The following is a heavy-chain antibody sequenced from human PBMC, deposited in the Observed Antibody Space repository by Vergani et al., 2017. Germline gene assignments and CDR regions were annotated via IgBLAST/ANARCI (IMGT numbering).Heavy chain of an antibody. J-gene: IGHJ4*02. CDR1: GFTFSSYE. CDR2: ISSSGSTI. CDR3: AKDQFLCGGDCNNGFDY. Sequence: EVQLVESGGGLVQPGGSLRLSCAASGFTFSSYEMNWVRQAPGKGLEWVSYISSSGSTIYYADSVKGRFTISRDNAKNTLYLQMNSLRAEDTAVYYCAKDQFLCGGDCNNGFDYWGQGTLVTVSS. D-gene: IGHD2-21*01. V-gene: IGHV3-48*03.